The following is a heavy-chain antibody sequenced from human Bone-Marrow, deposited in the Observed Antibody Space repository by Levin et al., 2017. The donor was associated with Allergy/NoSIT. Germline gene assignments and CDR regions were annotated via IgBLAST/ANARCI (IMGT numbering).Heavy chain of an antibody. D-gene: IGHD4-17*01. Sequence: GESLKISCAASGFNFSTFGMHWVRQAPGKGLEWVAVISYDGSNKYYVDSVKGRFTISRDNSKNTLFLQMNSLRAEDTAVYYCAKEDYGDYVHDSWGQGTLLTV. V-gene: IGHV3-30*18. CDR1: GFNFSTFG. CDR3: AKEDYGDYVHDS. CDR2: ISYDGSNK. J-gene: IGHJ4*02.